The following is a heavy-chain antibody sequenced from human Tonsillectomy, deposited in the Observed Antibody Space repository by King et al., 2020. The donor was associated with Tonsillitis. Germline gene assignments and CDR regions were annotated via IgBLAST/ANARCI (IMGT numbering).Heavy chain of an antibody. CDR3: ARGANACSGGSCYSDYYYYCMDV. CDR2: INHSGST. D-gene: IGHD2-15*01. V-gene: IGHV4-34*01. J-gene: IGHJ6*02. CDR1: GGSFSGYY. Sequence: VQLQQWGAGLLKPSETLSLTCAVYGGSFSGYYWSWIRQPPGKGLEWIGEINHSGSTNYNPSLKSRVTISVDTSKNQFSLKLSYVTAADTAVYYCARGANACSGGSCYSDYYYYCMDVWGPGPTVTVSS.